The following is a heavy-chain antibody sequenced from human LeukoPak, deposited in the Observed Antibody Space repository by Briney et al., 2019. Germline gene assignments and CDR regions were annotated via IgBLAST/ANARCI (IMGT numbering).Heavy chain of an antibody. CDR3: GTYVNWVAGDV. CDR1: EFTFSRHW. D-gene: IGHD1-1*01. J-gene: IGHJ6*02. Sequence: PGGSLRLSCAASEFTFSRHWMSWVRQAPGRGLEGVANIKDDGSEKYYVDSVKGRFTISRDNANNSLYLQMNSLRAEDAAVYYCGTYVNWVAGDVYGQGTTVSVSS. CDR2: IKDDGSEK. V-gene: IGHV3-7*01.